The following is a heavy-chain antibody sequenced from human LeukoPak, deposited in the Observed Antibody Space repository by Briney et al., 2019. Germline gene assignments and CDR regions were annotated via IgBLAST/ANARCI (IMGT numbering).Heavy chain of an antibody. D-gene: IGHD1-14*01. CDR1: GDSITSRSY. Sequence: SETLSLTCTVSGDSITSRSYWSWIRHPPGKGLEWIGYLRHSGNTNHNSSLKGRVTFSLDTSKNQFSLIPRSVTAADTAIYFCAREASTTHTNLFDYWGQGSLVTVCS. CDR2: LRHSGNT. CDR3: AREASTTHTNLFDY. J-gene: IGHJ4*02. V-gene: IGHV4-59*11.